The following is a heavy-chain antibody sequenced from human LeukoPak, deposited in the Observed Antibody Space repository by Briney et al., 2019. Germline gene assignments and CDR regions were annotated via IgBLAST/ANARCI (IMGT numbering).Heavy chain of an antibody. CDR3: ARDGNNNWFDP. J-gene: IGHJ5*02. V-gene: IGHV1-46*01. CDR1: GYTFTSYY. D-gene: IGHD4-23*01. Sequence: ASVTVSCTASGYTFTSYYMHWVRQAPGQGLEWMGIINPSGGSTSYAQKFQGRVTMTRDTSTSTVYMELSSLRSEDTAVYYCARDGNNNWFDPWGQGTLVTVSS. CDR2: INPSGGST.